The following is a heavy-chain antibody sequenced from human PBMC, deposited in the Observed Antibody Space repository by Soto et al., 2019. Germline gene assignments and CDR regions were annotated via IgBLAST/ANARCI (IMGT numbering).Heavy chain of an antibody. Sequence: EVQLVESGGGLVQPGGSLRLSCAASGFTFSTYWMHWVRQPPGKGLVWVSRINNDGSNTAYAESVKGRFTISRDDAQSTQYLQMNSLRAEDTAVYYCARDPLIGTTDYGLDVWGQGTTVSVSS. D-gene: IGHD1-7*01. CDR1: GFTFSTYW. CDR2: INNDGSNT. CDR3: ARDPLIGTTDYGLDV. J-gene: IGHJ6*02. V-gene: IGHV3-74*01.